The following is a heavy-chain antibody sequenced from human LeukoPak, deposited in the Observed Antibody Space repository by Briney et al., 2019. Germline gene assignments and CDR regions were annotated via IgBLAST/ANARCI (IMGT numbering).Heavy chain of an antibody. CDR3: TRDSGTYYWFDP. CDR2: IDKKDKGYATAT. D-gene: IGHD1-26*01. J-gene: IGHJ5*02. V-gene: IGHV3-73*01. Sequence: PGGSLKLSCAASGFTFSGSAIHWVRQSSGKGLEWVGQIDKKDKGYATATAYAASVTGRFTISRDDSINTAYLQMKSLRTEDTALYYCTRDSGTYYWFDPWGQGTLVTVSS. CDR1: GFTFSGSA.